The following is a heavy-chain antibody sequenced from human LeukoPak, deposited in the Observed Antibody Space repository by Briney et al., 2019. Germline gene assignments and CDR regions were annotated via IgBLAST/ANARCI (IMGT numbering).Heavy chain of an antibody. Sequence: ASVKVSCKASGYTFSSYDINWVRQATGQGLEWMGWMNPNSGHTGYAQKFQGRVTMTRNTSISTAYMELSSLRSEDTAVYYSARVRGSYYYYGMDVWGQGTTVTVSS. J-gene: IGHJ6*02. V-gene: IGHV1-8*01. CDR1: GYTFSSYD. D-gene: IGHD2-15*01. CDR3: ARVRGSYYYYGMDV. CDR2: MNPNSGHT.